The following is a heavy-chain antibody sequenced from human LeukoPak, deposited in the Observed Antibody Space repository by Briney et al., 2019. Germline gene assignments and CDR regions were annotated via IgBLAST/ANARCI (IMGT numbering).Heavy chain of an antibody. J-gene: IGHJ4*02. CDR3: ARHRGKTNSGSYSFGY. CDR1: GGSISSSSYF. V-gene: IGHV4-39*01. Sequence: ETLSLPCTVSGGSISSSSYFWGWIRPPPGKGLEWVGRIYYSGSTYYNPSLKSRVTISVDTSKNQFSLKLSSVTAADTAVYYCARHRGKTNSGSYSFGYWGQGTLVTVSS. CDR2: IYYSGST. D-gene: IGHD3-10*01.